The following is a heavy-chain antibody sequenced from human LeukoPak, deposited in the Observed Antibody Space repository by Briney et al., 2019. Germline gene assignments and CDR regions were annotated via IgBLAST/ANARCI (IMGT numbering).Heavy chain of an antibody. J-gene: IGHJ4*02. V-gene: IGHV1-46*01. Sequence: ASVKVSCKASGYTFTSYYMHWVRQAPGQGLEWMGIINPSGGSTSYAQKFQGRVTMTRDMSTSTVYMELSSLRSEDTAVYYCARDWGRPAAGPPSFDYWGRGTLVTVSS. CDR3: ARDWGRPAAGPPSFDY. CDR1: GYTFTSYY. CDR2: INPSGGST. D-gene: IGHD6-13*01.